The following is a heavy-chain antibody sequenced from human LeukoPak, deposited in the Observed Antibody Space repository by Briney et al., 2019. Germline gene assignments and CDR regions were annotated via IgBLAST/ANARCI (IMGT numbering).Heavy chain of an antibody. CDR1: GYTLTTYD. V-gene: IGHV1-8*03. J-gene: IGHJ3*02. CDR2: INTNSGNT. Sequence: ASVKVSCKASGYTLTTYDINWVRQAPGHGREWMGYINTNSGNTGYSRKLQGRVAITRTTSIATDDMELRSLRYEDTAVYYCARRSGSGRHPFHIWGQGTLVTVSS. CDR3: ARRSGSGRHPFHI. D-gene: IGHD3-10*01.